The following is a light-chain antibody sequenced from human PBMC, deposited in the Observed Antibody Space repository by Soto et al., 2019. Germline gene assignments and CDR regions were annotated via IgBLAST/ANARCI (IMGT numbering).Light chain of an antibody. J-gene: IGKJ5*01. CDR1: QSVSSS. V-gene: IGKV3-15*01. CDR2: GAS. Sequence: EIVMTQFPATLSVSPGERATLSCRASQSVSSSLAWFQQKPGQAPXLLIYGASTRATGIPARFSGSGSGTEFTLTISSLQSEDFAVYYCQQYNNWPPITFGQGTRLEIK. CDR3: QQYNNWPPIT.